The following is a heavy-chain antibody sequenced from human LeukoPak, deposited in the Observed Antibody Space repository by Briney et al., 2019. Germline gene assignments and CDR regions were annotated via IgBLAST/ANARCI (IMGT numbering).Heavy chain of an antibody. V-gene: IGHV4-59*01. CDR1: GGSISSYY. D-gene: IGHD2-21*01. CDR2: IYYSGGT. J-gene: IGHJ3*02. Sequence: SETLSLTCTVSGGSISSYYWSWIRQPPGKGLEWIGYIYYSGGTNYNPSLKSRVTISVDTSKNQFSLKLSSVTAADTAVYYCARDSHARWAYCGGDCYPDAFDIWGQGTMVTVSS. CDR3: ARDSHARWAYCGGDCYPDAFDI.